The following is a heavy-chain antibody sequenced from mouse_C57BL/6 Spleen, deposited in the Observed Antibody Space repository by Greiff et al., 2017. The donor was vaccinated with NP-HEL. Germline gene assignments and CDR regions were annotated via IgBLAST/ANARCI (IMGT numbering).Heavy chain of an antibody. CDR3: ARSTGNAMDY. J-gene: IGHJ4*01. D-gene: IGHD4-1*02. V-gene: IGHV1-69*01. CDR1: GYTFTSYW. CDR2: IDPSDSYT. Sequence: QSCKASGYTFTSYWMHWVKQRPGQGLEWIGEIDPSDSYTNYNQKFKGKSTLTVDKSSSTAYMQLSSLTSEDSAVYYCARSTGNAMDYWGQGTSVTVSS.